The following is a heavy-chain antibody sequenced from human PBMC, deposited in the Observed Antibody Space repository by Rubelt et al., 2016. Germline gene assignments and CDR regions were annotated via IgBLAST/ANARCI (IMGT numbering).Heavy chain of an antibody. D-gene: IGHD2-2*01. V-gene: IGHV4-59*01. Sequence: QVQLQESGPGLVKPAETLSLTCTVSGGSISSSYWSWFRQPPGQGLEFIGYTSHSGTTNYNSSLQSRVTISVETSKNQFSLKLNSVTAADTAVYYCARSTMRQGFVPYYYGMDVWGQGTTVTVSS. CDR2: TSHSGTT. J-gene: IGHJ6*02. CDR1: GGSISSSY. CDR3: ARSTMRQGFVPYYYGMDV.